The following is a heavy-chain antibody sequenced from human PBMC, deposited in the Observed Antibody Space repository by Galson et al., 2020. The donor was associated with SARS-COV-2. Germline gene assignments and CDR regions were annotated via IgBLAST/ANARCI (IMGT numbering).Heavy chain of an antibody. CDR2: INPNSGGT. CDR3: ARVAAWFGERNMDV. V-gene: IGHV1-2*02. CDR1: GYTFTGYY. J-gene: IGHJ6*02. Sequence: ASVKVSCKASGYTFTGYYMHWVRQAPGQGLEWMGWINPNSGGTNYAQKFQGRVTMTRDTSISTAYMELSRLRSDDTAVYYCARVAAWFGERNMDVWGQGSTFTVSS. D-gene: IGHD3-10*01.